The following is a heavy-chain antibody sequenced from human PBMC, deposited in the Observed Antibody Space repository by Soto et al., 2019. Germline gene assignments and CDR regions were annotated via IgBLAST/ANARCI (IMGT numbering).Heavy chain of an antibody. Sequence: SVKVSGKASGGTFSSYAISWVRQAPGQGLEWMGGIIPIFGTANYAQKFQGRVTITADESTSTAYMELSSLRSEDTAVYYCARRGDIVVVPAAKGGYFDYWGQGTLVTVSS. D-gene: IGHD2-2*01. V-gene: IGHV1-69*13. J-gene: IGHJ4*02. CDR2: IIPIFGTA. CDR3: ARRGDIVVVPAAKGGYFDY. CDR1: GGTFSSYA.